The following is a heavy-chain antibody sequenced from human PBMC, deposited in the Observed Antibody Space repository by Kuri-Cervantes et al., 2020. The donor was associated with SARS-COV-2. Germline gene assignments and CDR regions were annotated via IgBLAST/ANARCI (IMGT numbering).Heavy chain of an antibody. CDR2: IYYGGST. CDR1: GGSISRHY. J-gene: IGHJ3*02. Sequence: GSLRLSCTASGGSISRHYWSWIRQPPGKGLEWIGYIYYGGSTNYNPSLKNRVTISIDTSKNQFSLMLSSMTAADTAVYYCASQVTIFGVEYDAFDIWGQGTTVTVSS. D-gene: IGHD3-3*01. CDR3: ASQVTIFGVEYDAFDI. V-gene: IGHV4-59*11.